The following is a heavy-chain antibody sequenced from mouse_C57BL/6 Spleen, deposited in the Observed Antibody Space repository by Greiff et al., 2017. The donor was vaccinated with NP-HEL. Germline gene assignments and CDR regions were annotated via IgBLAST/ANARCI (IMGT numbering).Heavy chain of an antibody. D-gene: IGHD2-3*01. Sequence: QVQLQQPGAELVKPGASVKLSCKASGYTFTSYWMHWVKQRPGQGLEWIGMIHPNSGSTNYNEKFKSKATLTVDKSSSTAYMQLSSLTSEDSAVYYWARGLLLLYYFDYWGQGTTLTVSS. CDR2: IHPNSGST. CDR1: GYTFTSYW. CDR3: ARGLLLLYYFDY. J-gene: IGHJ2*01. V-gene: IGHV1-64*01.